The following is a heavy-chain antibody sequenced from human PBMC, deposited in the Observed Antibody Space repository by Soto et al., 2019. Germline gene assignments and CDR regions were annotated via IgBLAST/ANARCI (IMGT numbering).Heavy chain of an antibody. J-gene: IGHJ4*02. V-gene: IGHV3-23*01. D-gene: IGHD6-6*01. CDR1: GFTFSSYA. Sequence: EVQLLESGGGLVQPGESLRLSCAASGFTFSSYAMSWVRQAPGKGLEWVSVISGIDDSTYYADSVKSRFTISRDNSKNTPYLQMNCLRAEDTAVYHCAKRSSSSTFDYWGQGTLVTVSS. CDR2: ISGIDDST. CDR3: AKRSSSSTFDY.